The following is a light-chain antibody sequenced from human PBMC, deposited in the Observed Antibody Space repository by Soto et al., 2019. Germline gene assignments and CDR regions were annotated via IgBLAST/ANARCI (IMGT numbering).Light chain of an antibody. CDR3: HQYNNWPPCT. V-gene: IGKV3-15*01. CDR2: GAS. Sequence: EIVMTQSPATLSVSPGERATLSCRASQSVSSNFAWYQQKPGQAPRLLIYGASTRVTGIPARFSGSESGTEFALTISSLHSEDFAVYYCHQYNNWPPCTVGQGTKVEIK. CDR1: QSVSSN. J-gene: IGKJ1*01.